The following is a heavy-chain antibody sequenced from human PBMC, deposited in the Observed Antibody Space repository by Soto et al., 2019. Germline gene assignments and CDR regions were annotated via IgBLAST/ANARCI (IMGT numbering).Heavy chain of an antibody. CDR2: IKSKTDGGTT. J-gene: IGHJ6*02. CDR1: GFTFSNAW. CDR3: TTPTRYSGYASEYYYYGMDV. Sequence: GGSLRLSCAASGFTFSNAWMNWVRQAPGKGLEWVGRIKSKTDGGTTDYAAPVKGRFTISRDDSKNTLYLQMNSLKTEDTAVYYCTTPTRYSGYASEYYYYGMDVWGQGTTVTVSS. D-gene: IGHD5-12*01. V-gene: IGHV3-15*07.